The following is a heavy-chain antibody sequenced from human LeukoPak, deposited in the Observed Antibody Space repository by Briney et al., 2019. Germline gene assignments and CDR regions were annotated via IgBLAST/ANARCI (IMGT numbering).Heavy chain of an antibody. Sequence: PGGSLRLSCAASGFTFSTSGMHWVRQAPGKGLEWVAVISYDENTKYYADSVKGRFTISRDNSKNTLYLQMNSLRAEDTAVYYCAKEYCGGGRCKDDFFDYWGQGTLVTVSS. D-gene: IGHD2-15*01. CDR1: GFTFSTSG. V-gene: IGHV3-30*18. CDR2: ISYDENTK. J-gene: IGHJ4*02. CDR3: AKEYCGGGRCKDDFFDY.